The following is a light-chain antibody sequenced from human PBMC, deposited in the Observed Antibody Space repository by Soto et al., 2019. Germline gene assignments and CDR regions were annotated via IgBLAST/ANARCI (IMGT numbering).Light chain of an antibody. Sequence: EIVMTQSPATLSVSPGERATLSCRASQSVSNNLAWYQQRPGQGPRLIIYGASTRAAGIPVRFSGSGSGTEFTLTISSLQSEDFAIYYCQQYNNCPPITFGQGTRLEIK. V-gene: IGKV3-15*01. CDR3: QQYNNCPPIT. J-gene: IGKJ5*01. CDR2: GAS. CDR1: QSVSNN.